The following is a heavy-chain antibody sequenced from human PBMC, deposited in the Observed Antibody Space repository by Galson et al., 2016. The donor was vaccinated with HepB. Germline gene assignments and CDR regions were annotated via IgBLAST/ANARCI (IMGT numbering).Heavy chain of an antibody. CDR2: ISSSSTYI. Sequence: SLRLSCAASGFNFSTYSMSWVRQAPGKGLEWVSSISSSSTYIYYADSVKGRFTISRDNAKNSLYLNMNSLRTEDTAVYYCTRYPITLVRGDYWGQGTLVTVSS. CDR3: TRYPITLVRGDY. CDR1: GFNFSTYS. D-gene: IGHD3-10*01. V-gene: IGHV3-21*06. J-gene: IGHJ4*02.